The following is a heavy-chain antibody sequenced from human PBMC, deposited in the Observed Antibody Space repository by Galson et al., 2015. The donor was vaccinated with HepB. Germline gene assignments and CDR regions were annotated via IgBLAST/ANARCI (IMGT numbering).Heavy chain of an antibody. CDR3: ARDVAFVNYYNYYGLDV. CDR2: IKQDGSEK. V-gene: IGHV3-7*01. D-gene: IGHD2/OR15-2a*01. Sequence: SLRLSCAASGFTFSSYWMSWVRQAPGKGLEWVANIKQDGSEKYYVDSVKGRFTISRDNAKNSLHLQMNSLTAEDTAVYYCARDVAFVNYYNYYGLDVWGQGTTVTV. J-gene: IGHJ6*02. CDR1: GFTFSSYW.